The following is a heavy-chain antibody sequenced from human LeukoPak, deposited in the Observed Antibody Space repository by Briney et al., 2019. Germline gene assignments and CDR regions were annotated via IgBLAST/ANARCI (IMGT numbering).Heavy chain of an antibody. CDR2: ISSSGSTI. J-gene: IGHJ5*02. Sequence: GESLRLSCAASGFTFSDYYMSWIRQAPGKGLEWVSYISSSGSTIYYAASVKGRFTISRDNAKNSLYLQMNSLRAEDTALYYCARQVAAAGSLDPWGQGTLVTVSS. V-gene: IGHV3-11*01. CDR3: ARQVAAAGSLDP. D-gene: IGHD6-25*01. CDR1: GFTFSDYY.